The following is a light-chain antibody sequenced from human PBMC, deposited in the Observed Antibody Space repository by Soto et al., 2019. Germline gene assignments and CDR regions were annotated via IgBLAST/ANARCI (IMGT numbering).Light chain of an antibody. CDR1: QSISSY. CDR3: QQSYSTPWT. V-gene: IGKV1-39*01. J-gene: IGKJ1*01. Sequence: DIHVTQSPSSLSASVGDRVTITGRSIQSISSYLNWYQQKPGKAPKLLIYAASSLQSGVPSRFSGSGSGTDFTLTISSLQPEDFATYSCQQSYSTPWTFGQGTKVDIK. CDR2: AAS.